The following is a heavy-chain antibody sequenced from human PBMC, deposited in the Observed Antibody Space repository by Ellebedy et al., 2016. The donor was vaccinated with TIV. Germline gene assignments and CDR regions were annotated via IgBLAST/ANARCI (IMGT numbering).Heavy chain of an antibody. D-gene: IGHD3-9*01. Sequence: PGGSLRLSCSASGFTFGSYPLHWVRQAPGKGLEYVSTITIYGDITYSADSVKGRFTISRDNSKNTLYLQMSSLRAEDTAVYYCVKSQNDILTGYSYDYYYGMDVWGHGTTVTVSS. CDR2: ITIYGDIT. V-gene: IGHV3-64D*06. CDR3: VKSQNDILTGYSYDYYYGMDV. CDR1: GFTFGSYP. J-gene: IGHJ6*02.